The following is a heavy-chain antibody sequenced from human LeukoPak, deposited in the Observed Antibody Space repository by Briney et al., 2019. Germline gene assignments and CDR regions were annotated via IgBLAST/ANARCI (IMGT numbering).Heavy chain of an antibody. CDR2: ISGSGGST. V-gene: IGHV3-23*01. CDR3: AKEKEYYDILTGFDY. CDR1: GFTFSSYA. J-gene: IGHJ4*02. D-gene: IGHD3-9*01. Sequence: GGSLRPSCAASGFTFSSYAMSWVRQAPGKGLEWVSAISGSGGSTYYADSVKGRFTISRDNSKNTLYLQMNSLRAEDTAVYYCAKEKEYYDILTGFDYWGQGTLVTVSS.